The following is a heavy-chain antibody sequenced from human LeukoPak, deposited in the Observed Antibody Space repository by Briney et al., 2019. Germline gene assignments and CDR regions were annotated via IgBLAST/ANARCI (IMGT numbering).Heavy chain of an antibody. Sequence: SETLSLTCTVSGGSISNYYWSWIRQPPGKGLECIGYIYYSGSTNYNPSLKSRVTISLHTSKNQFSLKLNSVTAADTAVYYCARGVPYGPSYEFFDYWGQGTLVTVSS. J-gene: IGHJ4*02. CDR3: ARGVPYGPSYEFFDY. CDR1: GGSISNYY. V-gene: IGHV4-59*01. CDR2: IYYSGST. D-gene: IGHD3-10*01.